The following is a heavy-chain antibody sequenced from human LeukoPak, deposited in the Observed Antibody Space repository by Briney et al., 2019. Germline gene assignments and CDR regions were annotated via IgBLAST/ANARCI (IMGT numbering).Heavy chain of an antibody. J-gene: IGHJ4*02. D-gene: IGHD3-22*01. CDR3: ASNRRDYYDSSVYFDY. Sequence: GESLKISCKGSGYSFTGYWIGWVRQMPGKGLEWMGIIYPGDSDTRYSPSFQGQVTISADKSISTAYLQWSSLKASDTAMYYCASNRRDYYDSSVYFDYWGQGTLVTVSS. CDR1: GYSFTGYW. V-gene: IGHV5-51*01. CDR2: IYPGDSDT.